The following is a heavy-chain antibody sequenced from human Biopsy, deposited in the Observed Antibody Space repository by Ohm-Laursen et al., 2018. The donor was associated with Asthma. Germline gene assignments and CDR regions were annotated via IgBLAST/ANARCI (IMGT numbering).Heavy chain of an antibody. V-gene: IGHV4-34*01. J-gene: IGHJ6*02. D-gene: IGHD3-3*01. Sequence: SETLSLTCSMYGLSSSAYYWTWIRQTPGKGLEWIGESDHRGNTNTNATLKSRVTILKAKSANEFSLKMKSVTAADTAIYYCAGGPEWSGLDIWGQGTTVTVS. CDR2: SDHRGNT. CDR1: GLSSSAYY. CDR3: AGGPEWSGLDI.